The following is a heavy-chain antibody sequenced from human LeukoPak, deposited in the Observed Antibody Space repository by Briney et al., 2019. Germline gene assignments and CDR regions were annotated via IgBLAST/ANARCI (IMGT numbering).Heavy chain of an antibody. CDR1: GYSISSSYY. V-gene: IGHV4-38-2*02. D-gene: IGHD4-17*01. J-gene: IGHJ4*02. CDR3: VRDGTVTTNFDY. Sequence: SETLSLTCTVSGYSISSSYYWGWIRQPPGKGLEWIGSIYHSGSTYYNPSLKSRVTISVDTSKNQFSLKLSSVTAADTAVYYCVRDGTVTTNFDYWGQGTLVTVSS. CDR2: IYHSGST.